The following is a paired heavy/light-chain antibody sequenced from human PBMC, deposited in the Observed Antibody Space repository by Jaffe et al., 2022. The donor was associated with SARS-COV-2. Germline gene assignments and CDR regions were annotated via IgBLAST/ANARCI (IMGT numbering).Light chain of an antibody. CDR3: CSHARTDGFNHMV. CDR1: NSDVGYFNL. CDR2: EVT. Sequence: QSALTQPASVSGSPGQSITISCTGTNSDVGYFNLVSWHQQLPGKAPQLIIYEVTQRPSGVSNRFSGSKSGNTASLTISGLEAEDEADYYCCSHARTDGFNHMVCGGGTKLTVL. J-gene: IGLJ3*02. V-gene: IGLV2-23*02.
Heavy chain of an antibody. Sequence: QVQLQESGPGLVKPSETLSLTCTVSGGSINSSDYHWGWVRQSPGKGLEWIASIYYSGTRYYNPSLKSRVTISMDTSKNHFSLKLTSVTAADTAVYFCSREFSSAPGHWGRGTLVTVSS. CDR2: IYYSGTR. J-gene: IGHJ4*02. CDR3: SREFSSAPGH. D-gene: IGHD6-25*01. CDR1: GGSINSSDYH. V-gene: IGHV4-39*02.